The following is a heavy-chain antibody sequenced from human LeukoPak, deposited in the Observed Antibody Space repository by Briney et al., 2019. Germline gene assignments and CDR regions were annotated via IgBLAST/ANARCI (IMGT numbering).Heavy chain of an antibody. V-gene: IGHV3-30*04. Sequence: GRSLRLSCAASGFTFITYAMHWVRQAPGKGLEWVAVISSDGRNKIYADSVKGRFTISRDNSQNTLFLQMNSLRTEDTAVYYCARDPGAAAGPHYFDYWGQGTLVTVSS. D-gene: IGHD6-13*01. CDR3: ARDPGAAAGPHYFDY. CDR1: GFTFITYA. J-gene: IGHJ4*02. CDR2: ISSDGRNK.